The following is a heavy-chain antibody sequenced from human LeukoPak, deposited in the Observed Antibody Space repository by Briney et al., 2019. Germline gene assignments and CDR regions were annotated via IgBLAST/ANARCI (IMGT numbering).Heavy chain of an antibody. CDR1: GGTFSGYA. J-gene: IGHJ6*02. Sequence: GASVKVSCKASGGTFSGYAISWVRQAPGQGLEWMGGIIPIFGTANYAQKFQGRVTITADESTSTAYMELSSLRSEDTAVYYCARDRSSGWSQEPYYYYGMDVWGQGTTVTVSS. CDR3: ARDRSSGWSQEPYYYYGMDV. D-gene: IGHD6-19*01. V-gene: IGHV1-69*19. CDR2: IIPIFGTA.